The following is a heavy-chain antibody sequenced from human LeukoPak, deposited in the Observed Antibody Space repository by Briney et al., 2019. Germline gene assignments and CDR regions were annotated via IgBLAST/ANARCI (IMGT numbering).Heavy chain of an antibody. CDR2: ISGSGGST. Sequence: GSLRLSSVASGFTFSSYAMSWVRQAPGKGLEWVSAISGSGGSTYYADSVKGRFTISRDNSKNTLYLQMNSLRAEDTAVYYCAKKHQLLSFYYYYGMDVWGQGTTVTVSS. CDR3: AKKHQLLSFYYYYGMDV. V-gene: IGHV3-23*01. J-gene: IGHJ6*02. CDR1: GFTFSSYA. D-gene: IGHD2-2*01.